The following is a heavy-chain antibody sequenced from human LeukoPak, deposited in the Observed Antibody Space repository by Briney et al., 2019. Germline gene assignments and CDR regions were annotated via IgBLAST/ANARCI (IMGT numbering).Heavy chain of an antibody. D-gene: IGHD6-13*01. CDR2: LNWNGDST. Sequence: GGSLRLSCAASGFAFDEYGMTWVRQAPGKRLEWVSGLNWNGDSTGYAESVKGRFTISRDNAKSSLYPHMNSLRAEDTAFYYCAKTASSSWLITSWGQGTLVTVSS. J-gene: IGHJ4*02. CDR3: AKTASSSWLITS. CDR1: GFAFDEYG. V-gene: IGHV3-20*04.